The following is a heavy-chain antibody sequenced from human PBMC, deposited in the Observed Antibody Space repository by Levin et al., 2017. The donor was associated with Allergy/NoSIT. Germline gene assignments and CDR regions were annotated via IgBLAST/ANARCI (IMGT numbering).Heavy chain of an antibody. CDR3: AKDQYRSTTDSSGWDY. D-gene: IGHD6-19*01. CDR1: GFTFSSYA. CDR2: ISGSGGST. V-gene: IGHV3-23*01. Sequence: GGSLRLSCAASGFTFSSYAMSWVRQAPGKGLEWVSAISGSGGSTYYADSVKGRFTISRDNSKNTLYLQMNSLRAEDTAVYYCAKDQYRSTTDSSGWDYWGQGTLVTVSS. J-gene: IGHJ4*02.